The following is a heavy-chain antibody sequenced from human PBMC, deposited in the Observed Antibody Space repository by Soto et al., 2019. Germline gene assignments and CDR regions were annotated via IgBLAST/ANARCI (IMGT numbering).Heavy chain of an antibody. J-gene: IGHJ3*02. CDR1: GVTFSSYA. V-gene: IGHV1-69*13. CDR2: IIPIFGTA. D-gene: IGHD6-13*01. Sequence: GASVKVSGKASGVTFSSYAISWVRQAPGQGLEWMGGIIPIFGTANYAQKFQGRVTITADESTSTAYMELSSLRSEDTAVYYCARIEPAADDAFDIWGQGTMVTVSS. CDR3: ARIEPAADDAFDI.